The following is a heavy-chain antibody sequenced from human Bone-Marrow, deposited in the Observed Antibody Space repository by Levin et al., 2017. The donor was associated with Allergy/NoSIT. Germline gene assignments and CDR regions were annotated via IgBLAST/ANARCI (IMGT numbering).Heavy chain of an antibody. CDR2: INPNSGGT. V-gene: IGHV1-2*02. J-gene: IGHJ4*02. D-gene: IGHD1-14*01. CDR1: GYTFTGYY. Sequence: GESLKISCKASGYTFTGYYMHWVRQAPGQGLEWMGWINPNSGGTNYAQKFQGRVTMTRDTSISTAYMELSRLRSDDTAVYYCARGPVYPPYVFDYWGQGTLVTVSS. CDR3: ARGPVYPPYVFDY.